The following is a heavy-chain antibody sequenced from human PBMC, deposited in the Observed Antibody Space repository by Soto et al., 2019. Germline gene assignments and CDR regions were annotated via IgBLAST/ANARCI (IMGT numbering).Heavy chain of an antibody. CDR3: ARSQGSSTSLEIYYYYYYGMDV. D-gene: IGHD2-2*01. Sequence: QVQLVQSGAEVKKPGSSVKVSCKASGGTFSSYAISWVRQAPGQGLEWMGGSIPISDTTNYAQKIQGRVTITADESTSTAYMELSSLRSEATAVYYCARSQGSSTSLEIYYYYYYGMDVWGQGTTVTVSS. CDR2: SIPISDTT. J-gene: IGHJ6*02. CDR1: GGTFSSYA. V-gene: IGHV1-69*01.